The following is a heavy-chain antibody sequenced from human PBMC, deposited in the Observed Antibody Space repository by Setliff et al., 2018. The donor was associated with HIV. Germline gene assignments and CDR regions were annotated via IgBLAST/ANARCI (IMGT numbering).Heavy chain of an antibody. Sequence: ASVKVSCKASGYSLTSYSINWVRQAPGQGLEWMGYINTNTGNPTYAQGFTGRFVFSVDTPVSTAYLQIFSLKAEDTAVYYCTRDHTPPPNYDFWSGQIDLRNIFYYMDVWGTGSPVTLS. D-gene: IGHD3-3*01. CDR1: GYSLTSYS. CDR3: TRDHTPPPNYDFWSGQIDLRNIFYYMDV. V-gene: IGHV7-4-1*01. J-gene: IGHJ6*03. CDR2: INTNTGNP.